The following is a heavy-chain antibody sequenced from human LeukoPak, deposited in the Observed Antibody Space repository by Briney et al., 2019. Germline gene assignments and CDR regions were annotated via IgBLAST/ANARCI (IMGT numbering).Heavy chain of an antibody. CDR3: AKELGEQWLVKGPDY. D-gene: IGHD6-19*01. Sequence: PGGSLRLSCAASGFTFSSYSMNWVRQAPGKGLEWVSSISSSSSYIYYADSVKGRFTISRDNAKNSLYLQMNSLRAEDTAVYYCAKELGEQWLVKGPDYWGQGTLVTVSS. CDR1: GFTFSSYS. CDR2: ISSSSSYI. J-gene: IGHJ4*02. V-gene: IGHV3-21*01.